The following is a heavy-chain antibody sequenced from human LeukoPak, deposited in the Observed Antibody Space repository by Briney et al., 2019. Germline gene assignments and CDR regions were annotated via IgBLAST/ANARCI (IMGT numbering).Heavy chain of an antibody. CDR1: GFTFSAHG. Sequence: GGSLRLSCAASGFTFSAHGMNWVRQAPGKGLEWVSGIRADAVTTYYADSVKGRFIISRDNSKNTVYLQMNSLSAEDAAVYYCVKDDGWVQYANWGQGTLVTVSS. V-gene: IGHV3-23*01. CDR2: IRADAVTT. D-gene: IGHD5-24*01. CDR3: VKDDGWVQYAN. J-gene: IGHJ4*02.